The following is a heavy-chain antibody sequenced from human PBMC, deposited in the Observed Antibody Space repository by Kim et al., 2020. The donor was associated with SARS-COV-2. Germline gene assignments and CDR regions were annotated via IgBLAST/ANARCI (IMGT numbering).Heavy chain of an antibody. V-gene: IGHV4-39*01. CDR2: ISYSGTT. D-gene: IGHD2-15*01. CDR3: ARHYSLSSWSTEYAFGI. Sequence: SETLSLTCTVSGGSISSSNYWGWIRQPPGKGLGWIATISYSGTTYYKPSLGSRVTISLDTSNNRFSLKLTSVIATDTAMYYCARHYSLSSWSTEYAFGICGPGAILTVSS. J-gene: IGHJ3*02. CDR1: GGSISSSNY.